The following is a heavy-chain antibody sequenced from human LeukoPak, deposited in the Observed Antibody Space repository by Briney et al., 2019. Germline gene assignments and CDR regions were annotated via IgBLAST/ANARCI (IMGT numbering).Heavy chain of an antibody. D-gene: IGHD6-19*01. CDR1: GVIVSRNF. V-gene: IGHV3-53*01. CDR2: MYAGGTT. J-gene: IGHJ5*02. Sequence: PGGSLRLAWAASGVIVSRNFMSWVRQAPGKGLQWVAIMYAGGTTDYSESVRGRFHISRDTSNNTLSLQMNSLRAEDTAVYYCARGSGSGWPLDRWGQGTLVTVSS. CDR3: ARGSGSGWPLDR.